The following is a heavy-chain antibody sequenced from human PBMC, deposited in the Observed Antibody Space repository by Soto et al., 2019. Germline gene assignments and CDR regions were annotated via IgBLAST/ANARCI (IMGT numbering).Heavy chain of an antibody. Sequence: GGSLRLSCAASGLMFGLYAMSWVRLAPGKGLEWVSVVGPSGASTFYADSVRGRFTISRDNCENTLYLQMNSLRTADTALYFCARSYYYDSTGYYRTFDYWGQGPMVTVSS. V-gene: IGHV3-23*01. J-gene: IGHJ4*02. CDR1: GLMFGLYA. CDR2: VGPSGAST. D-gene: IGHD3-22*01. CDR3: ARSYYYDSTGYYRTFDY.